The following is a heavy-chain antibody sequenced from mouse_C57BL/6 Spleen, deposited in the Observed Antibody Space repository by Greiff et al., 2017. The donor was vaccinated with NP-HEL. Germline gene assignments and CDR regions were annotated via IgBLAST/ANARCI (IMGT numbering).Heavy chain of an antibody. CDR3: ASYIAVTGAWFAY. CDR2: IYPGSGST. D-gene: IGHD2-5*01. CDR1: GYTFTSYW. Sequence: VQLQQSGAELVKPGASVKMSCKASGYTFTSYWITWVKQRPGQGLEWIGDIYPGSGSTNYNEKFKSKATLTVDTSSSTAYMQLSSLTSEDSAVYYCASYIAVTGAWFAYWGQRTLVTVSA. V-gene: IGHV1-55*01. J-gene: IGHJ3*01.